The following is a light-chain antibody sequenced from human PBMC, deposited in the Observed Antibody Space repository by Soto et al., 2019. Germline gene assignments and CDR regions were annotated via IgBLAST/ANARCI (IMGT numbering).Light chain of an antibody. CDR3: QQYNTYST. CDR1: QDIAIY. Sequence: IQLTQSPSSLSASVGDRVTITCRASQDIAIYLAWYQQKPGEAPKLLIYAESTLQSGVPSRFSGSGSGTEFTLTISSLQPDDFATYYCQQYNTYSTFGQGTRLEIK. J-gene: IGKJ5*01. CDR2: AES. V-gene: IGKV1-9*01.